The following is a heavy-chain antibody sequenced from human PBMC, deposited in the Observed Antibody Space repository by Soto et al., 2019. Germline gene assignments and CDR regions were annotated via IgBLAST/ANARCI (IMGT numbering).Heavy chain of an antibody. CDR3: ARGNHRWLQLWYFDL. Sequence: QVQLVQSGAEVKKPGSSVTVSCKASGGTFSSYTISWVRQAPGQGLEWMGGIIPIFGTANYAQKFQGRVTITADESTSTAYMELSSLRSEDTAGYYCARGNHRWLQLWYFDLWGRGTLVNVSS. D-gene: IGHD5-12*01. J-gene: IGHJ2*01. V-gene: IGHV1-69*12. CDR2: IIPIFGTA. CDR1: GGTFSSYT.